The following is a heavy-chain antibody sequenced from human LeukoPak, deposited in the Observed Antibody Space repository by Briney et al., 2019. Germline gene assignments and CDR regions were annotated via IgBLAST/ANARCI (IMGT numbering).Heavy chain of an antibody. CDR1: GASMNGHY. D-gene: IGHD3-3*01. J-gene: IGHJ5*02. CDR3: ARVFRGAVTSNWFDP. CDR2: ISDSGST. Sequence: SETLSLTCSVSGASMNGHYWTWIRLSPGKGLECIGYISDSGSTSYSPSLRSRVIMALEASKTEFSLRLNSVTVADTAVYYCARVFRGAVTSNWFDPWGQGTLVTVSS. V-gene: IGHV4-59*11.